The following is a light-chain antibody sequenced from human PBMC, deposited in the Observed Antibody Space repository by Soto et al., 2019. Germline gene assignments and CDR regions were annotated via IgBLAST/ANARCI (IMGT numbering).Light chain of an antibody. J-gene: IGKJ4*01. CDR3: QCGVT. V-gene: IGKV1D-8*01. CDR1: QSISSY. CDR2: AAS. Sequence: VIWMTQSPSLLSASTGDRVTISCRMSQSISSYSAWYQQKPGKAPELLIYAASTLQSGVPSRFSGSGSGTDCTLTISCLQSEDFATYNCQCGVTFGGGTKVEIK.